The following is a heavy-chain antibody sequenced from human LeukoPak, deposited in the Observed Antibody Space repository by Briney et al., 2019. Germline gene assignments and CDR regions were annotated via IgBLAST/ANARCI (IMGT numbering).Heavy chain of an antibody. CDR3: ARDARVYYDSSGRNPIENWFDP. J-gene: IGHJ5*02. CDR1: GGSISSGGYY. Sequence: SETLSLTCTVSGGSISSGGYYWSWIRQHPGKGLEWIGYIYYSGSTYYNPSLKSRVTISVDTSKNQFSLKLSSVTAADTAVYYCARDARVYYDSSGRNPIENWFDPWGQGTLVTVSS. CDR2: IYYSGST. V-gene: IGHV4-31*03. D-gene: IGHD3-22*01.